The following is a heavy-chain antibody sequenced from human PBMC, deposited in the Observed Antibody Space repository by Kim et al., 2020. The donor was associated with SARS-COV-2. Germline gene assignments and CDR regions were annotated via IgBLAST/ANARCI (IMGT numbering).Heavy chain of an antibody. CDR3: ALNWNCDY. V-gene: IGHV3-23*01. D-gene: IGHD1-20*01. CDR2: GGST. J-gene: IGHJ4*02. Sequence: GGSTYSADTVTGRFTISRDKSKNTLYLQMNNLRGEDTAIYYCALNWNCDYWGQGTLVTVSS.